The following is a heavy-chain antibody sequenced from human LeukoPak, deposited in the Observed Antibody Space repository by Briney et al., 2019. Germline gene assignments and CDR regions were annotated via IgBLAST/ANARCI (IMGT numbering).Heavy chain of an antibody. V-gene: IGHV3-11*05. CDR2: ISSRGDST. D-gene: IGHD1-26*01. CDR1: GFTFSDYY. Sequence: NPGGSLRLSCAASGFTFSDYYMNWIRQAPGNGPEWVSSISSRGDSTNYADSVKGRFTISRDNAKNSLYLQMNSLRAEDTAVYYCARESSGTYYLKQWGQGTLVTVYS. J-gene: IGHJ4*02. CDR3: ARESSGTYYLKQ.